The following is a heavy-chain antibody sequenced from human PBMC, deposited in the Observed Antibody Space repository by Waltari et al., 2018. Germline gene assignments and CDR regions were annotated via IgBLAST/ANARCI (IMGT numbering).Heavy chain of an antibody. V-gene: IGHV3-53*01. Sequence: EVQLVESGGGLIQPGGSLRLSCAASGFTVSSNYMSWVRQAPGKGLEWVSVIDSGGSTYYADSVKGRFTISRDNSKNTLYLQMNSLRAEDTAVYYCASSAGVAPGCFDYWGQGTLVTVSS. D-gene: IGHD2-15*01. CDR2: IDSGGST. CDR1: GFTVSSNY. CDR3: ASSAGVAPGCFDY. J-gene: IGHJ4*02.